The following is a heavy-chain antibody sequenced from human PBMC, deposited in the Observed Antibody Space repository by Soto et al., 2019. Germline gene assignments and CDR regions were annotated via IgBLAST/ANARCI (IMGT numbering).Heavy chain of an antibody. CDR3: ARDLLSKAASLEGLYYYYGMDV. CDR1: GFTFSSYA. V-gene: IGHV3-30-3*01. J-gene: IGHJ6*02. D-gene: IGHD6-6*01. Sequence: GGSLRLSCAASGFTFSSYAMHWVRQAPGKGLEWVAVISYDGSNKYYADSVKGRFTISRDNSKNTLYLQMNSLRAEDTAVYYCARDLLSKAASLEGLYYYYGMDVWGQGTTVTVSS. CDR2: ISYDGSNK.